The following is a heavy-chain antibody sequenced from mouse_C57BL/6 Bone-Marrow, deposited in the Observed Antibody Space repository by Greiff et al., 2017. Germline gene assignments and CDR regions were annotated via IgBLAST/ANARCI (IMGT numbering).Heavy chain of an antibody. J-gene: IGHJ3*01. D-gene: IGHD2-5*01. CDR3: ARDRDYYSNYGWFAY. CDR2: ISDGGCYT. V-gene: IGHV5-4*01. Sequence: EVHLVESGGGLVKPGGSLKLSCAASGFTFSSYAMSWVRQTPEKRLEWVATISDGGCYTYYPANVKGRFTISRDNAKNNLCLQMSHLKSEDTAMYYCARDRDYYSNYGWFAYWGQGTLVTVSA. CDR1: GFTFSSYA.